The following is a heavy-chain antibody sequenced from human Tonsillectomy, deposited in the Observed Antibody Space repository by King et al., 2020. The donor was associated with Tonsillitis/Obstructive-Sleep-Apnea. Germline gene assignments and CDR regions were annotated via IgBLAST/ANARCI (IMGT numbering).Heavy chain of an antibody. CDR3: ARSQDIVVVPAAILPTDYYMDV. CDR1: GFTFSDYY. V-gene: IGHV3-11*05. Sequence: VQLVESGGGLVKPGGSLRLSCAASGFTFSDYYMTWIRQAPGKGLEWLSYISSSSSYTSYADSVKGRFTISRDNANNSLYLQMNSLRAEDTAVYYCARSQDIVVVPAAILPTDYYMDVWGKGTTVTVSS. CDR2: ISSSSSYT. D-gene: IGHD2-2*02. J-gene: IGHJ6*03.